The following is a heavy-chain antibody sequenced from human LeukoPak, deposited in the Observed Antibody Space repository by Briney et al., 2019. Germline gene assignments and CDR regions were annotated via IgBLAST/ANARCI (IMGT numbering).Heavy chain of an antibody. CDR1: GFAFSNYG. V-gene: IGHV3-33*01. D-gene: IGHD4-23*01. CDR3: ARQTTVATDC. Sequence: PATSLRLSCAASGFAFSNYGMHWVRQAPGKGLEWVALIWFDGSNKYYADSAKGRFTISRDNSNNTLYLQMNSLRVEDTALCYCARQTTVATDCWGQGTLVTVSS. J-gene: IGHJ4*02. CDR2: IWFDGSNK.